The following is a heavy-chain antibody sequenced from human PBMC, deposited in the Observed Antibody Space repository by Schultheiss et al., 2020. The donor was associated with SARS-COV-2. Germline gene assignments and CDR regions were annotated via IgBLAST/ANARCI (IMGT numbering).Heavy chain of an antibody. J-gene: IGHJ3*02. D-gene: IGHD2-2*01. CDR2: INPNSGGT. CDR3: ARDLPYCSSTSCFDAFDI. Sequence: ASVKVSCKASGYTFTGYYMHWVRQAPGQGLEWMGRINPNSGGTDYGQKFQGRVTMTRDTSISTAYMELSRLRSDDTAVYYCARDLPYCSSTSCFDAFDIWGQGTMVTVSS. CDR1: GYTFTGYY. V-gene: IGHV1-2*06.